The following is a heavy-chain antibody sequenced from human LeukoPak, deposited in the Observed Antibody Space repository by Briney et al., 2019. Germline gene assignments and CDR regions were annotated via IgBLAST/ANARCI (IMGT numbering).Heavy chain of an antibody. V-gene: IGHV4-39*07. CDR2: IYYSGST. D-gene: IGHD3-22*01. CDR3: ARGFITMIVG. J-gene: IGHJ4*02. Sequence: SETLSLTCTVPGGSISSSSYYWGWIRQPPGKGLEWIGSIYYSGSTYYNPSLKSRVTISVDTSKNQFSLKLSSVTAADTAVYYCARGFITMIVGWGQGTLVTVSS. CDR1: GGSISSSSYY.